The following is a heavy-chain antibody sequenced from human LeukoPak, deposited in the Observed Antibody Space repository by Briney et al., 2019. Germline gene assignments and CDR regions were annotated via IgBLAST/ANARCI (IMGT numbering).Heavy chain of an antibody. CDR1: GFTFSSYA. D-gene: IGHD6-13*01. V-gene: IGHV4-34*01. Sequence: GSLRLSCAASGFTFSSYAMHWVRQAPGKGLEWIGEINHSGSTNYNPSLKSRVTISVDTSKNQFSLKLSSVTAADTAVYYCARLGGSSWYRYYYGMDVWGQGTTVTVSS. CDR2: INHSGST. J-gene: IGHJ6*02. CDR3: ARLGGSSWYRYYYGMDV.